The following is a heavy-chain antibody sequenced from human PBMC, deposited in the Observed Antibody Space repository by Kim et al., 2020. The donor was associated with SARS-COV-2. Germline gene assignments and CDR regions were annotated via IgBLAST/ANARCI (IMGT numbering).Heavy chain of an antibody. J-gene: IGHJ6*02. D-gene: IGHD6-19*01. V-gene: IGHV1-2*02. CDR1: GYTFTGYY. CDR2: INPNSGGT. Sequence: ASVKVSCKASGYTFTGYYMHWVRQAPGQGLEWMGWINPNSGGTNYAQKFQGRVTMTRDTSISTAYMELSRLRSDDTAVYYCARVGIGSGGVFYYYYYGMDVWGQGTTVTVSS. CDR3: ARVGIGSGGVFYYYYYGMDV.